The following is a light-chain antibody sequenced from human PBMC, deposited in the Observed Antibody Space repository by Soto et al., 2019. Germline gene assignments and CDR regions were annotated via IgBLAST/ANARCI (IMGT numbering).Light chain of an antibody. CDR2: GAS. Sequence: EIVLTQSPGTLSLSPGERTTLSCRASQSISSSYLAWYQQKPGQAPRLLVYGASSRATGIPDRFSGSGSGTDFTLTISRLEPEDFGLYYCPQYSSTFSTLGQGTKPDIK. V-gene: IGKV3-20*01. CDR3: PQYSSTFST. J-gene: IGKJ1*01. CDR1: QSISSSY.